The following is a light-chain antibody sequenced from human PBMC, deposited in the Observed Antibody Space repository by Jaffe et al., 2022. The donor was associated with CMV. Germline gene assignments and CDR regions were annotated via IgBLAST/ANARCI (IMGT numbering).Light chain of an antibody. J-gene: IGKJ1*01. V-gene: IGKV1-5*03. Sequence: DIQMTQSPSSLAASIGDRVTITCRASQSINIWLAWYQQKPGKAPKLLIYKASNIESGVPSRFSGSGSGTEFTLTISSLQPDDFATYYCQQYNSYLRTFGQGTKVDIK. CDR3: QQYNSYLRT. CDR1: QSINIW. CDR2: KAS.